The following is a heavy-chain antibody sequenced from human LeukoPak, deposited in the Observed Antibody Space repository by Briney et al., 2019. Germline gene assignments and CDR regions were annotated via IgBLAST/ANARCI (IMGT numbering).Heavy chain of an antibody. D-gene: IGHD2-2*01. Sequence: SETLSLTCVVSGYSISNDYFWGWIRQVPGXXXEWIGTISHSGNTYYKPSLKSRVTISLDTSKNQFSLKLSSVTAADTAVYYCVRDVGQLRSDYWGQGTLVTVSS. CDR2: ISHSGNT. J-gene: IGHJ4*02. CDR3: VRDVGQLRSDY. V-gene: IGHV4-38-2*01. CDR1: GYSISNDYF.